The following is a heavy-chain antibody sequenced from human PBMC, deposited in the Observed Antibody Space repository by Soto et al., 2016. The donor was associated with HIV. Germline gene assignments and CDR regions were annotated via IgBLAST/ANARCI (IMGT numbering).Heavy chain of an antibody. CDR2: ISGSGGST. J-gene: IGHJ6*02. V-gene: IGHV3-23*01. CDR1: KFTFSSYA. CDR3: AKGQGTMVRGVTLYYYYYGMDV. D-gene: IGHD3-10*01. Sequence: EVQLLESGGGLVQPGGSLRLSCAASKFTFSSYAMSWVRQAPGKGLEWVSAISGSGGSTYYADSVKGRFTISRDNSKNTLYLQMNSLRAEDTAVYYCAKGQGTMVRGVTLYYYYYGMDVWGQGTTVTVSS.